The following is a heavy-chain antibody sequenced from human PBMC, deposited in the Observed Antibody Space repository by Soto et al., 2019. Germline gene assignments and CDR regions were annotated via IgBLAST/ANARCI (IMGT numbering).Heavy chain of an antibody. CDR2: IKQDGSDK. CDR3: ARVELVIITCYYYYLDV. D-gene: IGHD3-10*01. V-gene: IGHV3-7*01. CDR1: GFTFSNYW. Sequence: EVQLVESGGGLVQPGESLRLSGVASGFTFSNYWMTWVRQAPGKGLEWVANIKQDGSDKYYVGSVKGRFTISRDNAKNSLYLQMNSLRAEDTAVYYCARVELVIITCYYYYLDVWGKGTTVTVSS. J-gene: IGHJ6*03.